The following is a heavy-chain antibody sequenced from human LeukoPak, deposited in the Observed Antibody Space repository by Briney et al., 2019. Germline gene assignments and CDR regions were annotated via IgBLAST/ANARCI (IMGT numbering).Heavy chain of an antibody. D-gene: IGHD3-3*01. V-gene: IGHV4-34*01. CDR2: INHSEST. J-gene: IGHJ4*02. Sequence: PSETLSLTCAVYGGSFSGYYWSWIRQPPGKGLEWIGEINHSESTNYNPSLKSRVTISVDTSKNQFSLKLSSVTAADTAVYYCARGEFDYDFWSGYQRVDYWGQGTLVTVSS. CDR1: GGSFSGYY. CDR3: ARGEFDYDFWSGYQRVDY.